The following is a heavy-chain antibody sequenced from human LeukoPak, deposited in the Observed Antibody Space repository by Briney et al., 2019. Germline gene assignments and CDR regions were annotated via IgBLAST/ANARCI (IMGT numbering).Heavy chain of an antibody. J-gene: IGHJ4*02. Sequence: PSETLSLTYAVSGGSISSSNWWSWVRQPPGKGLEWIGEIYHSGSTNYNPSLKSRVTISVDKSKNQFSLKLSSVTAADTAVYYCARGDSSSSVSSFDYWGQGTLVTVSS. CDR1: GGSISSSNW. D-gene: IGHD6-6*01. CDR2: IYHSGST. V-gene: IGHV4-4*02. CDR3: ARGDSSSSVSSFDY.